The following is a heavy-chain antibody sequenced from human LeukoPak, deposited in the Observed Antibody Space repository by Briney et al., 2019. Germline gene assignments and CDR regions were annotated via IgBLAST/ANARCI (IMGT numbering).Heavy chain of an antibody. V-gene: IGHV3-21*01. D-gene: IGHD3-9*01. CDR3: AREGYDILTGYAEYFQH. CDR2: ISSSSRYI. CDR1: GFTFSSFT. J-gene: IGHJ1*01. Sequence: PGRSLRLSRATSGFTFSSFTMNWVREAPGKGLEWVSSISSSSRYINYADSLKGRFTISRDNAKNSLYLQMNSLTAEDTAVYYCAREGYDILTGYAEYFQHWGQGTLVTISS.